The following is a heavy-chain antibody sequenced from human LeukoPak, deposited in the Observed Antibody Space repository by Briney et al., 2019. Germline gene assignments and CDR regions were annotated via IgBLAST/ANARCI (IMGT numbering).Heavy chain of an antibody. CDR1: GDIVSSNSAT. CDR2: TYYKSKWYN. CDR3: ARVSSPWSPRDAFDI. D-gene: IGHD1-26*01. Sequence: SQTLSLTCAISGDIVSSNSATWNWLRQSPSRGLEWLGRTYYKSKWYNDYAVSVKSRITINSDTSKNQFSLQLSSVTPDDTAVYYCARVSSPWSPRDAFDIWGQGTVVTVSS. J-gene: IGHJ3*02. V-gene: IGHV6-1*01.